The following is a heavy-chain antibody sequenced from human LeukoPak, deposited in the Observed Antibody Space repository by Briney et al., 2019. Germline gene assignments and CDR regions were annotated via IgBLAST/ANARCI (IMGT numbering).Heavy chain of an antibody. V-gene: IGHV1-18*01. CDR2: IRGFNGNT. CDR3: ARVPNQYCTSRCHYTAFDI. J-gene: IGHJ3*02. CDR1: GYTFASYG. D-gene: IGHD2-8*01. Sequence: GASVKVSCKASGYTFASYGISWVRQAPGQGLEWMGWIRGFNGNTNHAQNLQDRVTMTTDTSTSTAYMELRSLRSDDTAVYFCARVPNQYCTSRCHYTAFDIWGQGTMVTVSS.